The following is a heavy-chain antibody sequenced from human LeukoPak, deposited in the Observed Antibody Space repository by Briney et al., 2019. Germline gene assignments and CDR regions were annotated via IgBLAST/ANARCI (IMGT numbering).Heavy chain of an antibody. Sequence: SETLSLTCTVSGDSISSYYWSWIRQPPGKGLEWIGYIYYSGSTNYNPSLKSRVTISVDTSKNQFSLKLSSVTAADTAVYYCARGYYDSSGYLISYNWFDPWGQGTLVTVSS. CDR2: IYYSGST. V-gene: IGHV4-59*01. J-gene: IGHJ5*02. CDR1: GDSISSYY. D-gene: IGHD3-22*01. CDR3: ARGYYDSSGYLISYNWFDP.